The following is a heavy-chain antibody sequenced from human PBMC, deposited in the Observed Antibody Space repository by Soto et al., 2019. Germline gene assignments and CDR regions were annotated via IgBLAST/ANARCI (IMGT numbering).Heavy chain of an antibody. D-gene: IGHD6-6*01. J-gene: IGHJ6*02. CDR1: GFTFSSYA. Sequence: GGSLRLSCAASGFTFSSYAMSWVRQAPGKGPEWVSAISGSGGSTYYADSVKGRFTISRDNSKNTLYLQMNSLRAEDTAVYYCAKGGIAARPFYYYGMDVWGQGTTVTVSS. CDR3: AKGGIAARPFYYYGMDV. V-gene: IGHV3-23*01. CDR2: ISGSGGST.